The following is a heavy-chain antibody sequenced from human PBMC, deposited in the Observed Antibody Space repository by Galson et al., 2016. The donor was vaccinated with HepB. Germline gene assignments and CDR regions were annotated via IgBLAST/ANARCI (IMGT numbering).Heavy chain of an antibody. CDR3: ARLPGTGYWYFDL. CDR2: MYHRGTT. CDR1: GGSISSGHSY. Sequence: LSLTCAVSGGSISSGHSYWSWIRQLPGKGLEWIGYMYHRGTTYYNPSLKSRVTMSVDTSENQFSLKLSSVPAADTAMDYCARLPGTGYWYFDLWGRGTLVTVSS. D-gene: IGHD6-13*01. V-gene: IGHV4-31*11. J-gene: IGHJ2*01.